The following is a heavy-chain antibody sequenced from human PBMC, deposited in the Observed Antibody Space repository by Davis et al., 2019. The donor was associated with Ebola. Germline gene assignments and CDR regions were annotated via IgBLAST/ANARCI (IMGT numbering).Heavy chain of an antibody. D-gene: IGHD6-19*01. J-gene: IGHJ5*02. CDR3: ARHGLQWLAQHWFDP. CDR1: GGSINTYY. Sequence: SETLSLTCTVSGGSINTYYWSWIRQPPGRGLEWIGYVYYSGSTDYNPSLKSRVTISVDTSKNQFSLKLSSVTAADTAVYYCARHGLQWLAQHWFDPWGQGTLVTVSS. CDR2: VYYSGST. V-gene: IGHV4-59*08.